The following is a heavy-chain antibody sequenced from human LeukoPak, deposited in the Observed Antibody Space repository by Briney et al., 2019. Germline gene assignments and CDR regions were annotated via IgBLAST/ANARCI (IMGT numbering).Heavy chain of an antibody. D-gene: IGHD6-13*01. CDR1: GFPFSSYA. CDR3: AREGVWRQQLVDYYYGMDV. CDR2: ISGSGGST. V-gene: IGHV3-23*01. Sequence: GGSLRLSFAASGFPFSSYAMSWVRQAPGKGLEGVPAISGSGGSTYYADSVKGRFTISRDNSKNTLYLQMNSLRAEDTAVYYCAREGVWRQQLVDYYYGMDVWGQGTTVTVSS. J-gene: IGHJ6*02.